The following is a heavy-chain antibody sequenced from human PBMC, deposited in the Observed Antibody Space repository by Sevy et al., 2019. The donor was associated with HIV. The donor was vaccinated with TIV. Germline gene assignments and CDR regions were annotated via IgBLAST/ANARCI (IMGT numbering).Heavy chain of an antibody. D-gene: IGHD1-26*01. CDR1: GFSFSYYG. CDR2: ISHDGINE. Sequence: GGSLRLSCIGSGFSFSYYGIHWVRQSPGKGLDWVALISHDGINEYYADSVKGRFTISRDNSKNTVYLEMNSLRNEDTAIYFCANAYSGSDCHSYLYALDVWGQGTTVTVSS. J-gene: IGHJ6*02. V-gene: IGHV3-30*18. CDR3: ANAYSGSDCHSYLYALDV.